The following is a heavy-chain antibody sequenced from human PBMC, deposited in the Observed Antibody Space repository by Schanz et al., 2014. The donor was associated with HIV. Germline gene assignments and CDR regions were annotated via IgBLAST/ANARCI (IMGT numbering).Heavy chain of an antibody. D-gene: IGHD3-22*01. J-gene: IGHJ6*02. Sequence: QEQLVESGGGVVQPGRSLRLSCAASGFTYRNYGMHWVRQAPGKGLEWVAVISYDGTKKNYADSMKGRFSISRDNSKNTVYLQMKSLRSNDTAVYYCAKDRNYYDSKYRGKGNYYYYYGMDVWGQGTTVTVSS. CDR3: AKDRNYYDSKYRGKGNYYYYYGMDV. CDR2: ISYDGTKK. CDR1: GFTYRNYG. V-gene: IGHV3-30*18.